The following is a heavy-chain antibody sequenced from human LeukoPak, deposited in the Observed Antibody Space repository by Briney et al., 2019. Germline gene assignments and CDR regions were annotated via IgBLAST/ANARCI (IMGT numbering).Heavy chain of an antibody. CDR2: ISYDGSNK. D-gene: IGHD3-9*01. V-gene: IGHV3-30-3*01. CDR1: GFTFSSYA. Sequence: GGSLRLSCAASGFTFSSYAMHWVRQAPGKGLEWVAVISYDGSNKYYADSVEGRFTISRDNSKNTLYLQMNSLRAEDTAVYYCARSRRQLRYFAPSHPDYWGQGTLVTVSS. CDR3: ARSRRQLRYFAPSHPDY. J-gene: IGHJ4*02.